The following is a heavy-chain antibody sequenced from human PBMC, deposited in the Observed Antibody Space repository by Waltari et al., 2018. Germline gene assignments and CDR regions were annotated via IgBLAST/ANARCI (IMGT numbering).Heavy chain of an antibody. CDR3: PRSIAARRGWFDP. CDR2: IKQDGSEK. V-gene: IGHV3-7*01. J-gene: IGHJ5*02. D-gene: IGHD6-6*01. CDR1: GLTFSGYW. Sequence: EVQLVESGGGLVQPGGSLRLSCADSGLTFSGYWMSWVRQAPGKGLEWVANIKQDGSEKYYVDSVKGRFTISRDNAKNSLYLQMNSLRAEDTAVYYCPRSIAARRGWFDPWGQGTLVTVSS.